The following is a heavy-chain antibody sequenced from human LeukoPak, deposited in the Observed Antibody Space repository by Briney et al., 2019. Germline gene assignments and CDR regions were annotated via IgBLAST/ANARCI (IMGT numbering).Heavy chain of an antibody. J-gene: IGHJ4*02. CDR3: AKDKDVATLRLAYYFDY. CDR1: GFTFSNYS. D-gene: IGHD5-12*01. V-gene: IGHV3-21*04. Sequence: GGSLRLSCAASGFTFSNYSMNWVRQAPGKGLEWVSSISSSSSYIYYADSVKGRFTISRDNAKNSLYLQMNSLRAEDTAVYYCAKDKDVATLRLAYYFDYWGQGTLVTVSS. CDR2: ISSSSSYI.